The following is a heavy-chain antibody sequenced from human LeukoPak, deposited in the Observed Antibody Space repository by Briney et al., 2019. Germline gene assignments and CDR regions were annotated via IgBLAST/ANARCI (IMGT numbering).Heavy chain of an antibody. D-gene: IGHD1-26*01. CDR2: ISGSGGST. Sequence: RAGGSLRLSCAASGFTFSSYAMSWVRQAPGKGLEWVSAISGSGGSTYYADSVKGRFTISRDNSKNTLYLQMNSLRAEDTAVYYWARDPVVGATRIDYWGQGTLGTVSS. CDR1: GFTFSSYA. J-gene: IGHJ4*02. V-gene: IGHV3-23*01. CDR3: ARDPVVGATRIDY.